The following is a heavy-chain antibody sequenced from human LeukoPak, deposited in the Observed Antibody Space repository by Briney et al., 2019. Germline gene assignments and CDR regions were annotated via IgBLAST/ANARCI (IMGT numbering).Heavy chain of an antibody. Sequence: SEPLSLTCTVSGGSISSGDYYWSWIRQPPGKGLEWIGYIYFSGSTSYNPSLKSRLTISLDTSKNQFSLKLRSVTAADTAVYYCARRKVTTDLDYWGQGTLVTVSS. CDR3: ARRKVTTDLDY. CDR2: IYFSGST. V-gene: IGHV4-30-4*01. D-gene: IGHD4-17*01. J-gene: IGHJ4*02. CDR1: GGSISSGDYY.